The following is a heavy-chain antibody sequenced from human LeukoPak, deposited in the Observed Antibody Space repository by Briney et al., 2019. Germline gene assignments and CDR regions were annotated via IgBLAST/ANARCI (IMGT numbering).Heavy chain of an antibody. D-gene: IGHD5-18*01. Sequence: PSETLSLTCTVSGAYISVNNYYWAWIRQSPGKGLEWIGSINYSGTTYYNPSLNSRVTISVDTSKNQFSLKVTSVTAADTAIYYCAKGAGGFSYYNWFDPWGQGTLVTVSS. CDR1: GAYISVNNYY. CDR2: INYSGTT. CDR3: AKGAGGFSYYNWFDP. V-gene: IGHV4-39*07. J-gene: IGHJ5*02.